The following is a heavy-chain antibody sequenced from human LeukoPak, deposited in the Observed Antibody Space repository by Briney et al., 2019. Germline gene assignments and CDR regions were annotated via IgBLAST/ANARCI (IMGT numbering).Heavy chain of an antibody. CDR3: ARPRAFRPQGRYSSSWYGGYSYGYPIHPLDY. V-gene: IGHV5-51*01. CDR2: IYPGDSDT. D-gene: IGHD5-18*01. J-gene: IGHJ4*02. Sequence: GESLKISCKGSGYSFTSYWIGWVRQMPGKGLEWMGIIYPGDSDTRYSPSFQGQVTISADKSISTAYLQWSSLKASDTAMYYCARPRAFRPQGRYSSSWYGGYSYGYPIHPLDYWGQGTLVTVSS. CDR1: GYSFTSYW.